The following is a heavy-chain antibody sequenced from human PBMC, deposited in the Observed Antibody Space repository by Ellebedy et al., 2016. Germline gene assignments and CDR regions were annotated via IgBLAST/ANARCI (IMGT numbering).Heavy chain of an antibody. Sequence: SETLSLTCTVSGGSISSYYWSWIRQPPGQGLEWIGYIYYSGSTNYNPSLKSRVTISVDTSKNQFSLKLSSVTAADTAVYFCARGLLYYDFWSGYYKGAGDYYYGMDVWGQGTTVTVSS. CDR3: ARGLLYYDFWSGYYKGAGDYYYGMDV. CDR1: GGSISSYY. CDR2: IYYSGST. J-gene: IGHJ6*02. V-gene: IGHV4-59*01. D-gene: IGHD3-3*01.